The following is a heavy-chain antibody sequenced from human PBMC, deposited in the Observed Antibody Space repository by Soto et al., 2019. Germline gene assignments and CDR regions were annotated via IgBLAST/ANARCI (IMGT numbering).Heavy chain of an antibody. J-gene: IGHJ5*02. D-gene: IGHD3-10*01. CDR2: IYYIGST. CDR3: ARSVTP. CDR1: GGSISSYY. V-gene: IGHV4-59*12. Sequence: SETLSLTCTVSGGSISSYYWSWIRQPPGKGLEWIGYIYYIGSTNYNPSLKSRVTISVDTSKNQFSLKLSSVTAADTAVYYCARSVTPWGQGTLVTVSS.